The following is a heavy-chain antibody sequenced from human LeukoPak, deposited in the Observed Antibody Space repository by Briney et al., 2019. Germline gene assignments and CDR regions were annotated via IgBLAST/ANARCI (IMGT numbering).Heavy chain of an antibody. Sequence: PGGSLRLSCAASGFTFSSYAMSWVRQAPGKGLGWVSSISSSGRNTYYSDSVKGRFTISRDNSKNTLYLQMSSLRAEDTAVYYCAKRDRPCGGDCSAPYYFDYWGQGTLVTVSS. CDR3: AKRDRPCGGDCSAPYYFDY. D-gene: IGHD2-21*02. J-gene: IGHJ4*02. V-gene: IGHV3-23*01. CDR1: GFTFSSYA. CDR2: ISSSGRNT.